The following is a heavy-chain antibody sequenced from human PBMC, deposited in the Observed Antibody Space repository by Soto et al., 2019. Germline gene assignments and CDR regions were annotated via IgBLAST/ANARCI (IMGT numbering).Heavy chain of an antibody. CDR2: INSDGSST. D-gene: IGHD3-10*01. CDR1: GFTFSRYL. Sequence: PGGSLRLSCAASGFTFSRYLMHWVRQAPGKGLVWVSRINSDGSSTSYADSVKGRFTISRDNAKNTLYLQMNSLRAEDTAVYYCAREGPPDYYGSGSFRYYYYGMDVWGQGTTVTVSS. J-gene: IGHJ6*02. CDR3: AREGPPDYYGSGSFRYYYYGMDV. V-gene: IGHV3-74*01.